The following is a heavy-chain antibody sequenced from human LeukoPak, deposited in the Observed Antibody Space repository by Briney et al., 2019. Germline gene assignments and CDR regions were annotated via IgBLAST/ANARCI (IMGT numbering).Heavy chain of an antibody. Sequence: SETLSLTCTVSGGSISSGDYYWSWIRQPPGKGLEWIGYIYYSGSTYYNPSLKSRVTISVDMSKNQFSLKLSSVTAADTAVYYCARNYGGYYYGMDVWGQGTTVTVSS. CDR2: IYYSGST. CDR3: ARNYGGYYYGMDV. D-gene: IGHD4-23*01. J-gene: IGHJ6*02. V-gene: IGHV4-30-4*01. CDR1: GGSISSGDYY.